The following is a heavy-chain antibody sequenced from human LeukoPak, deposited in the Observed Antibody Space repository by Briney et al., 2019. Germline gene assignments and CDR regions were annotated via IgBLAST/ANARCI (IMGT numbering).Heavy chain of an antibody. D-gene: IGHD3-3*01. CDR3: ARGAPGVVIDYYYGMDV. V-gene: IGHV4-59*01. CDR2: IYYSGST. Sequence: PSETQSLTCTVSGGSISSYYWSWIRQPPGKGLEWIGYIYYSGSTNYNPSLKSRVTISVDTSKNQFSLKLSSVTAADTAVYYCARGAPGVVIDYYYGMDVWGQGTTLTVSS. J-gene: IGHJ6*02. CDR1: GGSISSYY.